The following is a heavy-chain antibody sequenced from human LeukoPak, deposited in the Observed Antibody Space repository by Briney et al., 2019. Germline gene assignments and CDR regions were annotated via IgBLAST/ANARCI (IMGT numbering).Heavy chain of an antibody. CDR3: ASTGYYYYYMDV. J-gene: IGHJ6*03. Sequence: PSETLSLTCTVSGGSISNKYWSWIRQPPGKGLEWIGYIYYSGNTNYNPSLKSRVTILVDTSKNQFSLKLSSVTAADTAVYYCASTGYYYYYMDVWGKGTTVTVSS. V-gene: IGHV4-59*12. CDR1: GGSISNKY. CDR2: IYYSGNT. D-gene: IGHD3-22*01.